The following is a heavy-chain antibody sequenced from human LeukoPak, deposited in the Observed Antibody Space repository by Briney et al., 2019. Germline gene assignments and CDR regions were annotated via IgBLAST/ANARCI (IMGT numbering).Heavy chain of an antibody. V-gene: IGHV3-23*01. D-gene: IGHD2-15*01. J-gene: IGHJ6*03. CDR1: GFTFSTYV. CDR2: ISGSDSST. Sequence: PGGSLRLSCAASGFTFSTYVMSWVRQAPGKGLEWVSVISGSDSSTYYADSVKGRFTISRDNSKNTLYLQMNSLRAEDTAIYYCAKNGDRGAYCSGGTCYPYYYYYMDVWGKGTTVTISS. CDR3: AKNGDRGAYCSGGTCYPYYYYYMDV.